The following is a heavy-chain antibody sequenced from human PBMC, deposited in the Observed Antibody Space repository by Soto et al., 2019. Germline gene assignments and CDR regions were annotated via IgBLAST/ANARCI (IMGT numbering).Heavy chain of an antibody. D-gene: IGHD3-16*01. J-gene: IGHJ5*02. V-gene: IGHV4-34*01. Sequence: PSETLSLTCAVYGGSFSGYYWSWIRQPPGKGLEWIGEINHSGSTNYNPSLKSRVTISVDTSKNQFSLKLSSVTAADTAVYYCARVKKIRLSSNKDPVIGPWGQGTLVTVSS. CDR1: GGSFSGYY. CDR3: ARVKKIRLSSNKDPVIGP. CDR2: INHSGST.